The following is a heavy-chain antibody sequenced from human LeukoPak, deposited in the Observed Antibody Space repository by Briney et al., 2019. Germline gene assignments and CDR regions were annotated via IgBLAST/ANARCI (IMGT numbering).Heavy chain of an antibody. CDR3: ARMDSSWIELTFDY. D-gene: IGHD6-13*01. CDR2: IYYSGST. CDR1: GGSISSYY. J-gene: IGHJ4*02. V-gene: IGHV4-59*01. Sequence: PSETLSLTCTVSGGSISSYYWSWIRQPPGKGLEWIGYIYYSGSTNYNPSLKSRVTISVDTSKNQFSLELSSVTAADTAVYYCARMDSSWIELTFDYWGQGTLVTVSS.